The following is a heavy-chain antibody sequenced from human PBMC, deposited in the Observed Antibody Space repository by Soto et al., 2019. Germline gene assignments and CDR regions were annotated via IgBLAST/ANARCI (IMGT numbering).Heavy chain of an antibody. CDR1: GFTFSSYA. CDR3: AKTAGYDYVWGSSGLDP. J-gene: IGHJ5*02. Sequence: GSLRLSCAASGFTFSSYAMHWVRQAPGKGLEWVAVISYDGSDKYYGDSVKGRFTISRDDSKNTLYLQMNSLRVEDTDIYYCAKTAGYDYVWGSSGLDPWGQGTLVTVSS. D-gene: IGHD3-16*01. CDR2: ISYDGSDK. V-gene: IGHV3-30*18.